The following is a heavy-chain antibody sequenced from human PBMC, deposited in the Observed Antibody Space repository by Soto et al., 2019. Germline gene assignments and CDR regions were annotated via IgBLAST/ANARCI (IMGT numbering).Heavy chain of an antibody. Sequence: SETLSLTCAVSGGSISSSNWWSWVRQPPGKGLEWIGEIYHSGSTNYNPSLKSRVTISVDKSKNQFSLKLSSVTAADTAVYYCARVRGYSNYGMDVWGQGTTVTVSS. CDR3: ARVRGYSNYGMDV. CDR1: GGSISSSNW. V-gene: IGHV4-4*02. J-gene: IGHJ6*02. D-gene: IGHD6-13*01. CDR2: IYHSGST.